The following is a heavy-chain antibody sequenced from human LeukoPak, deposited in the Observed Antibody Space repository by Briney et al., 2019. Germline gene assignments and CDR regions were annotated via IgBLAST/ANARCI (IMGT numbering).Heavy chain of an antibody. V-gene: IGHV1-18*01. J-gene: IGHJ4*02. D-gene: IGHD3-10*01. CDR2: ISAYNGNT. Sequence: ASVKVSCKASGYTFTSYGISWVRQAPGQGLEWMGWISAYNGNTNYAQKLQGRVIMTTDTSTSTAYMELRSLRSDDTAVHYCARDRLAYGSGSYRGGYWGQGTLVTVSS. CDR1: GYTFTSYG. CDR3: ARDRLAYGSGSYRGGY.